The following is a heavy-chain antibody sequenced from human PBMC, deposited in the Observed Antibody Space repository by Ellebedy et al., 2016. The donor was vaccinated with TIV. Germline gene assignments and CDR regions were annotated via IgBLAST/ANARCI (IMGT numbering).Heavy chain of an antibody. CDR2: ISSSSSTI. CDR1: GFTFSSYS. V-gene: IGHV3-48*01. Sequence: PGGSLRLSCAASGFTFSSYSMNWVRQAPGKGLEWVSYISSSSSTIYYADSVKGRFTISRDNANNSLYLQMNSLRAEDTAVYYCAKVGAASSFDHWGQGTLVTVSS. J-gene: IGHJ4*02. CDR3: AKVGAASSFDH. D-gene: IGHD1-26*01.